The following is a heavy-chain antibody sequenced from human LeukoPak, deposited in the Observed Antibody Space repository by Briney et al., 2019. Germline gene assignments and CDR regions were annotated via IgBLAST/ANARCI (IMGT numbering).Heavy chain of an antibody. D-gene: IGHD5-18*01. CDR1: GGSISSYY. CDR3: AASLDTAMDY. CDR2: IYYSGST. Sequence: SETLSLTCTVSGGSISSYYWSWIRQPPGKGLEGIGYIYYSGSTNYNPSLKSRVTISVDTSKNQFSLKMSSVTAADTAVYYCAASLDTAMDYWGQGTLVTVSS. V-gene: IGHV4-59*01. J-gene: IGHJ4*02.